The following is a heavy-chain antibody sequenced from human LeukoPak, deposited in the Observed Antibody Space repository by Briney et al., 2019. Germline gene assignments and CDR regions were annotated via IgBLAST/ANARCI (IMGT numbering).Heavy chain of an antibody. J-gene: IGHJ4*02. CDR2: IKQDGSQI. D-gene: IGHD2-2*01. Sequence: GGSLSLSCATSGFTFSSYWMSWVRRAPGKGLEWVANIKQDGSQIFYVDSVKGRFTISRDTAKNSLSLQMNSLRAEDTAVYYCAREYCTGTSCYGYFDYWGQGTLVTVSS. V-gene: IGHV3-7*01. CDR1: GFTFSSYW. CDR3: AREYCTGTSCYGYFDY.